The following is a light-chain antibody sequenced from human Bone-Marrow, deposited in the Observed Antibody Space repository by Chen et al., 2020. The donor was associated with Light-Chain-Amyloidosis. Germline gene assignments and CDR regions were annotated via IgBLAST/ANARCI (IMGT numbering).Light chain of an antibody. Sequence: SYVLTHPYSVSVAPGQTATIACGGNNIGSTSVHWYQQTPGQAPLLVVYDDSDRPSGIPERLSGSNSGNTATLTISRVEAGDEADYYCQVWDRSSDRPVFGGGTKLTVL. V-gene: IGLV3-21*02. CDR1: NIGSTS. CDR3: QVWDRSSDRPV. J-gene: IGLJ3*02. CDR2: DDS.